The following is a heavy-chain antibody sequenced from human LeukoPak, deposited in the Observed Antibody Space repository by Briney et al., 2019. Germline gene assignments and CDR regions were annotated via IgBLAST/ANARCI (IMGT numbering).Heavy chain of an antibody. CDR3: ARVVDYGDYVGAFDI. D-gene: IGHD4-17*01. CDR2: ISYDGSNK. CDR1: GFTFSSYA. J-gene: IGHJ3*02. V-gene: IGHV3-30-3*01. Sequence: GGSLRLSCAASGFTFSSYAMHWVRQAPGKGLEWVAVISYDGSNKYYADSVKGRFTISRDNSKNTLYLQMNSLRAEDTAVYYCARVVDYGDYVGAFDIWGQGTMVTVSS.